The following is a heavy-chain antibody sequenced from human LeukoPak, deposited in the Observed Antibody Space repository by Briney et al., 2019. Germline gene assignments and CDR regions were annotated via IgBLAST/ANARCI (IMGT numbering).Heavy chain of an antibody. J-gene: IGHJ4*02. CDR1: GFTFSDHY. CDR2: ISSSSSTI. Sequence: GGSLRLSCAASGFTFSDHYMSWIRQAPGKGLEWVSYISSSSSTIYYADSVRGRFTISRDNAKNSLYLQMNSLRAEDTAVYYCARDPERWLQRTEFDYWGQGTLVTVSS. V-gene: IGHV3-11*04. CDR3: ARDPERWLQRTEFDY. D-gene: IGHD5-24*01.